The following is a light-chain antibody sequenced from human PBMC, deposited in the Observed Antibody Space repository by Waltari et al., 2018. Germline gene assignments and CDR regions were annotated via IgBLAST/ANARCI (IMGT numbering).Light chain of an antibody. CDR2: FNN. CDR1: GLHIGDNA. CDR3: AAWDDSLGGWV. J-gene: IGLJ3*02. Sequence: QSVVTQPPSASGPPGQRVTMSCYGSGLHIGDNALTWYQQFPGSAPKLLIYFNNQRPSGVPDRFSGSKFGTSASLAISGLQSEDEADYYCAAWDDSLGGWVFGGGTKLTVL. V-gene: IGLV1-44*01.